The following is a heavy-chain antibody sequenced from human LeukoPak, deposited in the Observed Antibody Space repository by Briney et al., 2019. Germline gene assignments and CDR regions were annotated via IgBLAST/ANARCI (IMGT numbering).Heavy chain of an antibody. CDR1: GFTFSSYW. CDR2: FNSDGSST. J-gene: IGHJ2*01. CDR3: ARLKRSGCYFDL. D-gene: IGHD3-10*01. V-gene: IGHV3-74*01. Sequence: QPGGSLRLSCAASGFTFSSYWMHWVRQAPGKGLVWVSGFNSDGSSTTYADSVKGRLTISRDNAKNTVYLQMSSLRAEDTAVYYCARLKRSGCYFDLWGRGTLVTVSS.